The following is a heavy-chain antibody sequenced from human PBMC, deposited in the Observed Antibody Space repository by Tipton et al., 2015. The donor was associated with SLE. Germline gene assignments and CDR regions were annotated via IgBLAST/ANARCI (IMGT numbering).Heavy chain of an antibody. D-gene: IGHD2-15*01. CDR1: GDTISDHY. CDR2: IYSGGST. CDR3: ARGYCFSGSCYSFDY. Sequence: TLSLTCTVSGDTISDHYWSWIRQPPGKGLEWIGYIYSGGSTNYNPSLKSRDTISLDTSKNQFSLRLNSVTAADTAVYYCARGYCFSGSCYSFDYWGQGALVTVSS. V-gene: IGHV4-59*08. J-gene: IGHJ4*02.